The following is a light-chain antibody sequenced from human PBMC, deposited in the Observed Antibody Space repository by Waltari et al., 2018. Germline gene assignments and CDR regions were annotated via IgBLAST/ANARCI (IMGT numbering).Light chain of an antibody. CDR2: HAS. CDR3: QHYVSLPAT. V-gene: IGKV3-20*01. J-gene: IGKJ1*01. Sequence: EIVLTQSPDTLSFSPGESATLSCRASQSISKYLAGYQQKPGQAPRLLIYHASSRSTGIPDRFSGSGFGTDFSLTISRLEPEDFAVYYCQHYVSLPATFGQGTKLEIK. CDR1: QSISKY.